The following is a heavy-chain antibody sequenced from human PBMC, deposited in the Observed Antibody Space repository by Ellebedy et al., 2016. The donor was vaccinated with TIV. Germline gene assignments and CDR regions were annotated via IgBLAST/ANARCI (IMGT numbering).Heavy chain of an antibody. CDR3: AKDTAMVTPHPMFDY. D-gene: IGHD5-18*01. CDR2: ISGSGGST. V-gene: IGHV3-23*01. J-gene: IGHJ4*02. Sequence: GESLKISCAASGFTFSSYAMSWVRQAPGKGLEWVSAISGSGGSTYYADSVKGRFTISSDNSKNTLYLQMNSLRAEDTAVYYCAKDTAMVTPHPMFDYWGQGTLVTVSS. CDR1: GFTFSSYA.